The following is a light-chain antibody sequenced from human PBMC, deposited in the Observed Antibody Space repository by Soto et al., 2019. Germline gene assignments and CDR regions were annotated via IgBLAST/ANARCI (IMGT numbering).Light chain of an antibody. CDR3: QQYDSSPPT. J-gene: IGKJ1*01. Sequence: ENVLTQSPGTLSLSXXEXXXXXXXXSQGISSRYLAWYQQRAGQTPRLLIFDTSSRATGVPDRFSGSGSGTDFTLTISRLEAEDFAVYYCQQYDSSPPTFGQGTKVDNK. V-gene: IGKV3-20*01. CDR2: DTS. CDR1: QGISSRY.